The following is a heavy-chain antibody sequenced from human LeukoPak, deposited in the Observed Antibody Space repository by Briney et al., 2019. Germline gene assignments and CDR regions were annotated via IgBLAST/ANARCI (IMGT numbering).Heavy chain of an antibody. V-gene: IGHV3-66*01. CDR2: IYSGGST. CDR1: GFTVSSNY. J-gene: IGHJ4*02. Sequence: GSLRLSCAASGFTVSSNYMSWVRQAPGKGLEWVSVIYSGGSTYYADSVKGRFTISRDNSKNTLYLQMNSLRAEDTAVYYCAREPPYGDYEGYWGQGTLVTVSS. CDR3: AREPPYGDYEGY. D-gene: IGHD4-17*01.